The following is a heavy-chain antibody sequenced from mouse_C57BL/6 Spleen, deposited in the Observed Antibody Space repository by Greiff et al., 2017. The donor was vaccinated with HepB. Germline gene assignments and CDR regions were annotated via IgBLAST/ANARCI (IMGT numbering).Heavy chain of an antibody. V-gene: IGHV5-17*01. CDR3: ARGRGNAYAMDY. CDR2: ISSGSSTI. Sequence: EVQLKESGGGLVKPGGSLKLSCAASGFTFSDYGMHWVRQAPEKGLEWVAYISSGSSTIYYADTVKGRFTISRDNAKNTLFLQMTSLRSEDTAMYYCARGRGNAYAMDYWGQGTSVTVSS. CDR1: GFTFSDYG. J-gene: IGHJ4*01. D-gene: IGHD2-1*01.